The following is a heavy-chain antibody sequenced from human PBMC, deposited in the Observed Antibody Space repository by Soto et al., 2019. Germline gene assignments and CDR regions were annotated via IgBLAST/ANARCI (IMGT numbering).Heavy chain of an antibody. D-gene: IGHD2-21*02. CDR3: ARQGQATAISDFFDY. Sequence: PSETLSLTCTVSGGSISSSSYYWGWIRQPPGKGLEWFGSIYYSGSTYYNPSLKSRVTISVDTSKNQFFLKLSSVTAADTAVYYCARQGQATAISDFFDYWGQGTLVPVCS. V-gene: IGHV4-39*01. CDR2: IYYSGST. J-gene: IGHJ4*02. CDR1: GGSISSSSYY.